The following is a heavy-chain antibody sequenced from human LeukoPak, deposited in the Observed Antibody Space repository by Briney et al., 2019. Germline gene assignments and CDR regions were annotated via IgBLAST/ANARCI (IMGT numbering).Heavy chain of an antibody. V-gene: IGHV4-39*07. J-gene: IGHJ3*02. CDR1: GGSISSISYY. CDR2: IYYRGST. Sequence: PSETLSLTCTVSGGSISSISYYWGWLRQPPGKGLEWIGHIYYRGSTFYNPSLRGRVTMSVDTSKNQFSLKLSSVTAANTAVYYCARVLLWFGELYDAFDIWGEGTMVTVSS. D-gene: IGHD3-10*01. CDR3: ARVLLWFGELYDAFDI.